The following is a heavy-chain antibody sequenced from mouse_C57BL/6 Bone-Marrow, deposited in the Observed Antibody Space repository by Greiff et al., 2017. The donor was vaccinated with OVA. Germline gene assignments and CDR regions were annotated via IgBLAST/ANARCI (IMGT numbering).Heavy chain of an antibody. J-gene: IGHJ3*01. V-gene: IGHV1-22*01. CDR3: AREGVLLLRY. D-gene: IGHD1-1*01. Sequence: VQLKESGPELVKPGASVKMSCKASGYTFTDYNMHWVKQSHGKSLEWIGYINPNNGGTSYNQKFKGKATLTVNKSSSTAYMELRSLTSEDSAVYYCAREGVLLLRYWGQGTLVTVSA. CDR1: GYTFTDYN. CDR2: INPNNGGT.